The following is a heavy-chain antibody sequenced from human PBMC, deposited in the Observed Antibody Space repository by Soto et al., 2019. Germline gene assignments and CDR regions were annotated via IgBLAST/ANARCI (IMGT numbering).Heavy chain of an antibody. V-gene: IGHV3-7*01. D-gene: IGHD6-19*01. CDR2: IKQDGSEK. Sequence: EVQLVESGGGLVQPGGSLRLSCAASGFTFSSYWMSWVRQAPGKGLEWVANIKQDGSEKYYVDSVKGRVTISRDNAKNSLYLQMNSLRAEDTAVYYCARDTYSSGWYPSHYYYYGMDVWGQGTTVTVSS. CDR1: GFTFSSYW. J-gene: IGHJ6*02. CDR3: ARDTYSSGWYPSHYYYYGMDV.